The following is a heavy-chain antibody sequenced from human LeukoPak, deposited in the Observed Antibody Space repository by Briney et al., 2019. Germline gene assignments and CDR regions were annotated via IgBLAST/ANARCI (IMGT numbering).Heavy chain of an antibody. Sequence: SETLSLTCAVSAASINSGAYYWSWIRQPAGKGLEWIGRIYSPGTNYNYNPSLKSRVTISIDTSKNQFSLKLTSVTAADTAVYYCARGIGTSYDSSRDAFDIWGQGTMVTVSS. D-gene: IGHD3-22*01. CDR2: IYSPGTN. CDR3: ARGIGTSYDSSRDAFDI. CDR1: AASINSGAYY. V-gene: IGHV4-61*02. J-gene: IGHJ3*02.